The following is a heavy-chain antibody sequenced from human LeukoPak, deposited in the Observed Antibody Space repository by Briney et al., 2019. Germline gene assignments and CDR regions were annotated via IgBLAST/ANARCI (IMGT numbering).Heavy chain of an antibody. CDR1: GFTVSSNY. D-gene: IGHD3-3*01. CDR2: ISANGGET. CDR3: AKRYYDFPLDY. V-gene: IGHV3-23*01. J-gene: IGHJ4*02. Sequence: PGGSLRLSCAASGFTVSSNYMNWVRQAPGKGLEWVSSISANGGETHYADSVKGRITISRDNSKNTLYLQINNPRVEDTAVYYCAKRYYDFPLDYWGQGTLVSVSS.